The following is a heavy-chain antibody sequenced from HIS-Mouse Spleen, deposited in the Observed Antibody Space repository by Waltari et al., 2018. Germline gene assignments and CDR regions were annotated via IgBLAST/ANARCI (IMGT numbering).Heavy chain of an antibody. CDR1: GYTFTSYD. Sequence: QVQLVQSGAEVKKPGASVKVSCKASGYTFTSYDINWVRQATGQGLEWMGWRNPNSGKTGYAKKFQGRVTMTRNTSISTSYMELSSLRSEDTAVYYCARGHDYSNYFDYWGQGTLVTVSS. CDR3: ARGHDYSNYFDY. D-gene: IGHD4-4*01. V-gene: IGHV1-8*01. CDR2: RNPNSGKT. J-gene: IGHJ4*02.